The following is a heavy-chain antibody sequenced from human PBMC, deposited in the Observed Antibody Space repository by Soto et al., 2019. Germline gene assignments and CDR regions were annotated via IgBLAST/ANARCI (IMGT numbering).Heavy chain of an antibody. CDR3: AGPVAGARHNYYHYYYMDV. D-gene: IGHD6-19*01. V-gene: IGHV4-34*01. CDR1: GGSFSGYY. Sequence: PSETLSLTCAVYGGSFSGYYWSWIRQPPGKGLEWIGEINHSGSTNYNPSLKSRVTISVDTSKNQFSLKLSSVTAADTAVYYCAGPVAGARHNYYHYYYMDVWGKGTTVTVSS. J-gene: IGHJ6*03. CDR2: INHSGST.